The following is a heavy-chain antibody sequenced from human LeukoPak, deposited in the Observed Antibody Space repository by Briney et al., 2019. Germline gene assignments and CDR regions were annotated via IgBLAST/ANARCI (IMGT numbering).Heavy chain of an antibody. CDR1: GFTFSSYG. J-gene: IGHJ4*02. CDR3: AKDHYYDSSGHLISDY. V-gene: IGHV3-23*01. CDR2: INGGGSST. Sequence: GGSLRLSCAASGFTFSSYGMNWVRQAPGKGLEWVSAINGGGSSTYYADSVKGRFTISRDNPKNTLYLQMKSLRAEDTAVYYCAKDHYYDSSGHLISDYWGQGTLVTVSS. D-gene: IGHD3-22*01.